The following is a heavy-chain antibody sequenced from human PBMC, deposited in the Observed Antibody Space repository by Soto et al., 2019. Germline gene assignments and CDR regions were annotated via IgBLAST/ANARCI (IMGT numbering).Heavy chain of an antibody. CDR3: DREYCSSTSCLNWFDP. Sequence: EVQLVESGGGLVQPGGSLRLSCAASGFTFSSYSMNWVRQAPGKGLEWVSYISSSSSTIYYADSVKGRFTISRDNAKNSLYLQMNSLRAEDTAVYYCDREYCSSTSCLNWFDPWGQGTLVTVSS. D-gene: IGHD2-2*01. V-gene: IGHV3-48*01. CDR2: ISSSSSTI. J-gene: IGHJ5*02. CDR1: GFTFSSYS.